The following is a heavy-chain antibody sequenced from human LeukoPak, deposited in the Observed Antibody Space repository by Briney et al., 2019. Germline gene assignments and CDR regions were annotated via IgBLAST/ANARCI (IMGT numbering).Heavy chain of an antibody. V-gene: IGHV4-30-4*08. CDR1: GGSISSGDYY. J-gene: IGHJ4*02. Sequence: SETLSLTCTVSGGSISSGDYYWSWIRQPPGKGLEWIGYIYYSGSTYYNPSLKSRVTISVDTSKNQFSLKLSSVTAADTAVYYCARGAKHYDFWSGSFYYFDCWGQGTLVTVSS. CDR3: ARGAKHYDFWSGSFYYFDC. D-gene: IGHD3-3*01. CDR2: IYYSGST.